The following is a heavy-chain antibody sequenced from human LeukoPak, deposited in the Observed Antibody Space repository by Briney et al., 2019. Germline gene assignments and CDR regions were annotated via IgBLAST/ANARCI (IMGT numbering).Heavy chain of an antibody. V-gene: IGHV3-23*01. D-gene: IGHD3-10*01. Sequence: PGGSLRLSCAASGFTFSSYAMSWVRQAPGKGLEWVSAISGSGGSTYYADSVKGRFTISRDNSKNTLYLQMNSLRAEDTAVYYCAKDGLWFGELLSSPNWYFDLWGRGTLVAVSS. CDR2: ISGSGGST. CDR3: AKDGLWFGELLSSPNWYFDL. CDR1: GFTFSSYA. J-gene: IGHJ2*01.